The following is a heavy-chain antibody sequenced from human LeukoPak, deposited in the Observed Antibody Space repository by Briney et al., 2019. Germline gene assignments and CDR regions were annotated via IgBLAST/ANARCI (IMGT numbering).Heavy chain of an antibody. V-gene: IGHV3-30*18. CDR3: AKDFSNDILTVSYYGAY. D-gene: IGHD3-9*01. CDR2: ISYDGSTK. CDR1: GFTFSSYG. J-gene: IGHJ4*02. Sequence: GGSLTLSCAPSGFTFSSYGMHWVRQAPGKGLEWVAVISYDGSTKYYADSVKGRFTISRDNSKNTLYLQMNSLRAEDTAVYYCAKDFSNDILTVSYYGAYRGQGTLVTVSS.